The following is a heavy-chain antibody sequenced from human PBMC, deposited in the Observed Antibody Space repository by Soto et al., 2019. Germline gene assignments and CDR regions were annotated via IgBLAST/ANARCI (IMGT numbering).Heavy chain of an antibody. D-gene: IGHD1-20*01. CDR3: ARGLSSNWYYYYMDV. CDR1: GFTFSSYD. CDR2: IGTAGDT. J-gene: IGHJ6*03. V-gene: IGHV3-13*01. Sequence: LSLTCAASGFTFSSYDMHWVRQATGKGLEWVSAIGTAGDTYYPGSVKGRFTISRENAKNSLYLQMNSLRAGDTAVYYCARGLSSNWYYYYMDVWGKGTTVTVSS.